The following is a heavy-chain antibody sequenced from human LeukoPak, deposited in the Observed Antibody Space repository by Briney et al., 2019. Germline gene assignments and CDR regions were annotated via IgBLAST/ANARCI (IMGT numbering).Heavy chain of an antibody. V-gene: IGHV3-30*02. CDR1: GFTFRNYG. D-gene: IGHD6-13*01. CDR3: ARIGYSTSWAYFDY. Sequence: PGGSLRLSCAASGFTFRNYGMHWVRQAPGKGLEWVASIRTDGGEKYHADSVQGRFSISRDNSKNTLYLQMDSLRAEDTALYYCARIGYSTSWAYFDYWGQGTLVTVSS. J-gene: IGHJ4*02. CDR2: IRTDGGEK.